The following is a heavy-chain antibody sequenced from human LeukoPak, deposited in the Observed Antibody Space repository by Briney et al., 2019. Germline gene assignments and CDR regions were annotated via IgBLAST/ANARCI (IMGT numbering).Heavy chain of an antibody. D-gene: IGHD5-18*01. Sequence: GGSLRLSCAVSGFTFSSYSMSWVRQAPGKGLEWVSSISSSGTYKYYADSVKGRFTISRDNAKNSLYLQMNSLRAEDTAVYYCAKELRGYSYGLRNNWFDPWGQGTLVTVSS. CDR2: ISSSGTYK. V-gene: IGHV3-21*01. CDR1: GFTFSSYS. CDR3: AKELRGYSYGLRNNWFDP. J-gene: IGHJ5*02.